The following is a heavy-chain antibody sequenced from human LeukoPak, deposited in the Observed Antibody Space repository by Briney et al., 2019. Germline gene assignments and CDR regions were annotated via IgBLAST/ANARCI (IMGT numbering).Heavy chain of an antibody. CDR2: IIPIFGTA. V-gene: IGHV1-69*01. D-gene: IGHD6-19*01. CDR1: GGTFSSYA. J-gene: IGHJ3*02. CDR3: ASPGKQWLEEYAFDI. Sequence: GSSVKVSCKASGGTFSSYAISWVRRAPGQGLEWMGGIIPIFGTANYAQKFQGRVTITADESTSTAYMELSSLRSEDTAVYYCASPGKQWLEEYAFDIWGQGTMVTVSS.